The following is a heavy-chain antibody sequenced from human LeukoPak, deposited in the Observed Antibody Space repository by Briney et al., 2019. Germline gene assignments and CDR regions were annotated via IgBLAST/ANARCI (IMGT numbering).Heavy chain of an antibody. Sequence: SETLSLTCTVPGGSISSSSYYWGWIRQPPGKGLEWIGSIYYSGSTYYNPSLKSRVTISVDTSKNQFSLKLSSVTAADTAVYYCARDRSYSSGFGYYYYYYMDVWGKGTTVTVSS. V-gene: IGHV4-39*07. J-gene: IGHJ6*03. CDR3: ARDRSYSSGFGYYYYYYMDV. D-gene: IGHD6-19*01. CDR1: GGSISSSSYY. CDR2: IYYSGST.